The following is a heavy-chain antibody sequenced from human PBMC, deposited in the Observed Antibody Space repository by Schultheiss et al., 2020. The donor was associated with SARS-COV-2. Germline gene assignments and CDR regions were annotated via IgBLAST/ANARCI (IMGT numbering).Heavy chain of an antibody. J-gene: IGHJ2*01. CDR3: ARGLCRSTSCYDWYFDL. CDR2: IWYDGSKE. D-gene: IGHD2-2*01. CDR1: GFTFSGYG. Sequence: GGSLRLSCAASGFTFSGYGMHWVRQAPGKGLERMALIWYDGSKEYYVDSVKGRFIISRDNSKNTLYLQMNSLRDEDTAVYYCARGLCRSTSCYDWYFDLWGRGTLVTVSS. V-gene: IGHV3-33*08.